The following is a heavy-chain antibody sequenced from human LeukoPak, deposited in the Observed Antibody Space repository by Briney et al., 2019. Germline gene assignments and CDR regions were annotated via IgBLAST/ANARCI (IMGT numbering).Heavy chain of an antibody. D-gene: IGHD3-10*01. Sequence: SETLSLTCAVYGGSFSGYYWSWIRQPPGKGLEWIGEINHSGSTNYNPSLKSRVTISVDTSKNQFSLKLSSVTAADTAVYYCARRLWGSGSYNWFDPWGQGTLVTVSS. J-gene: IGHJ5*02. CDR3: ARRLWGSGSYNWFDP. CDR1: GGSFSGYY. V-gene: IGHV4-34*01. CDR2: INHSGST.